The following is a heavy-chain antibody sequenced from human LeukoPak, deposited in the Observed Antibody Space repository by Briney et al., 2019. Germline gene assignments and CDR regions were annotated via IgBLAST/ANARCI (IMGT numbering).Heavy chain of an antibody. CDR1: GFTFSSYT. V-gene: IGHV3-21*01. CDR3: ATWDDYGDFVAFEY. D-gene: IGHD4-17*01. CDR2: ISSSATYI. Sequence: GGSLRLSCGGSGFTFSSYTMNWVRQAPGKGLEWVASISSSATYIYYADSVRGRFTISRDDAKKSVFLHMNSLRAEDTAVYFCATWDDYGDFVAFEYWGQGTLVTVSS. J-gene: IGHJ4*02.